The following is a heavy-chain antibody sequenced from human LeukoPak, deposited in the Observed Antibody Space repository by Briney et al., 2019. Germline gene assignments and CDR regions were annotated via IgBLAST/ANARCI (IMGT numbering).Heavy chain of an antibody. V-gene: IGHV3-30-3*01. CDR3: ARVGYSSGWYFDY. J-gene: IGHJ4*02. D-gene: IGHD6-19*01. Sequence: GGSLRFSCAASRFSFSTYAMHWVRQAPGKGLEWVAVISYDGSNKYYADSVKGRFTISRDNSKNTLYLQMNSLRAEDTAVYYCARVGYSSGWYFDYWGQGTLVTVSS. CDR1: RFSFSTYA. CDR2: ISYDGSNK.